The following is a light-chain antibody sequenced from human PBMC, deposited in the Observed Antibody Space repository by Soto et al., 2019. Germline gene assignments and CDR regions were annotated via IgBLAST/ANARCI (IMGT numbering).Light chain of an antibody. CDR3: QQYKSYKT. V-gene: IGKV1-5*01. CDR2: DAS. CDR1: QTISSG. Sequence: DIPMTQSPSTLSAYVGDRVTITCRASQTISSGLAWYQQKPGKAPKVLIYDASTLESGVPSRFSGSGSGTEFTLTISSLQPDDFATYYCQQYKSYKTFGQGTKVEIK. J-gene: IGKJ1*01.